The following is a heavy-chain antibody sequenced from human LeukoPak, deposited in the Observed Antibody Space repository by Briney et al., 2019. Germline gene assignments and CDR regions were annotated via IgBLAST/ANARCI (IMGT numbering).Heavy chain of an antibody. D-gene: IGHD6-13*01. V-gene: IGHV3-21*01. CDR2: ISSSSSYI. Sequence: GGSLRLSCAASGFTFSSYSMNWVRQAPGKGLKWVSSISSSSSYIYYADSVKGRFTISRDNAKNSLYLQMNSLRAEDTAVYYCARAAAAGTKVDYWGQGTLVTVSS. CDR3: ARAAAAGTKVDY. CDR1: GFTFSSYS. J-gene: IGHJ4*02.